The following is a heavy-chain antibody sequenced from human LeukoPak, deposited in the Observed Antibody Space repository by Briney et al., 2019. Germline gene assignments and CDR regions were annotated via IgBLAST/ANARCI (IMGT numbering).Heavy chain of an antibody. CDR1: GFTFDDYA. Sequence: GGSLRLSCAASGFTFDDYAMHWVRHAPGKGLEWVSGISWDSGSIGYADSVKGRFTISRDNAKNSLYLQMNSLRAEDTALYYCAKDIGLAPRGYFDYWGQGTLVTVSS. CDR3: AKDIGLAPRGYFDY. CDR2: ISWDSGSI. D-gene: IGHD3-10*01. V-gene: IGHV3-9*01. J-gene: IGHJ4*02.